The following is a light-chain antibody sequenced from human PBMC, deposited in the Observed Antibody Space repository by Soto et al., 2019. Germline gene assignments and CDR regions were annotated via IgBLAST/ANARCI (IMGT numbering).Light chain of an antibody. CDR2: DTS. CDR1: TGAVTSGHY. J-gene: IGLJ1*01. CDR3: LLSYSDEKV. V-gene: IGLV7-46*01. Sequence: QAVVTQEPSLTVSPGGTVTLTCGSRTGAVTSGHYPYWFQQKPGQAPRTLIYDTSNKHSWTPARFSGSLLGGKAALTLSGAQPEDEAEYYCLLSYSDEKVFGTGTKVTVL.